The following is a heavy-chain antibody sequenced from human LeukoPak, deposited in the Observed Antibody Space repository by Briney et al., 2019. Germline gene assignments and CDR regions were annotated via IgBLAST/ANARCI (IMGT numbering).Heavy chain of an antibody. CDR2: IGTDGSST. V-gene: IGHV3-74*01. D-gene: IGHD4-23*01. Sequence: GGSLRLSCAASGFTLSSYWMHWVRQVPGKGPVWVSRIGTDGSSTTYADYVKGRFTISRDNAKNTLYLQMNSLRAEDTAVYYCARDKYGGNSNAFDIWGQGTLVTVSS. CDR3: ARDKYGGNSNAFDI. J-gene: IGHJ3*02. CDR1: GFTLSSYW.